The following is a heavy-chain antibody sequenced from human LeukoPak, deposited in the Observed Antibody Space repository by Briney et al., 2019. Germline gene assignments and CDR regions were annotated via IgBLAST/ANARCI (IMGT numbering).Heavy chain of an antibody. V-gene: IGHV4-4*09. Sequence: SETLSLTCAVSAASISNYYWSWIRQAPGKGLERIGYISTSGSTNYNPSLKSRVSISLDTSKNRFSLNLNFVTAADTAVYNCASPRSGYRYTFDYWGQGALVTVSS. CDR1: AASISNYY. D-gene: IGHD3-22*01. J-gene: IGHJ4*02. CDR3: ASPRSGYRYTFDY. CDR2: ISTSGST.